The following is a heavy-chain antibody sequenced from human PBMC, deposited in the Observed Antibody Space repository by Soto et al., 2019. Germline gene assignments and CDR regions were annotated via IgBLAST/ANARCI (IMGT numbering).Heavy chain of an antibody. CDR1: GYMFVTYG. CDR2: ISAYNGNT. J-gene: IGHJ4*02. V-gene: IGHV1-18*01. D-gene: IGHD3-10*01. Sequence: ASVKVSCKASGYMFVTYGINWVRQAPGQGLEWMGWISAYNGNTKYAQNLQGRITMTTDASTSTAYMGMRGLRSDDTAVYYCARDLDGSGSYYTDYWGPGTLVTVSS. CDR3: ARDLDGSGSYYTDY.